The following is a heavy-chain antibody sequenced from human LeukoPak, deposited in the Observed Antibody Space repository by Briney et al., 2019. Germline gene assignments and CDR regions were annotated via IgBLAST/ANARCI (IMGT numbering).Heavy chain of an antibody. D-gene: IGHD1-26*01. Sequence: SETLSLTCAVSGDSISSSHWWSWVRQAPGKGLEWIGETHHSGRTYYNPSLKSRVTISVDTSKIQFSLKLSSVTAADTAVYYCARLALQEVGATQTYYLDYWGQGTLVTVSS. CDR1: GDSISSSHW. J-gene: IGHJ4*02. V-gene: IGHV4-4*02. CDR3: ARLALQEVGATQTYYLDY. CDR2: THHSGRT.